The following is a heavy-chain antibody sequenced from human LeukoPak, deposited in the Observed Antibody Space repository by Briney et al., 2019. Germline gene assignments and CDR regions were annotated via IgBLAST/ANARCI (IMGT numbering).Heavy chain of an antibody. Sequence: ASVKVSCKASGGTFSSYAISWVRQAPGQGLEWMGRIIPILGIANYAQKSQGRVTITADISTSTAYMELSSLRSEDTAVYYCATHNYYDSSGYAAYNYWGQGTLVTVSS. J-gene: IGHJ4*02. CDR3: ATHNYYDSSGYAAYNY. CDR1: GGTFSSYA. D-gene: IGHD3-22*01. CDR2: IIPILGIA. V-gene: IGHV1-69*04.